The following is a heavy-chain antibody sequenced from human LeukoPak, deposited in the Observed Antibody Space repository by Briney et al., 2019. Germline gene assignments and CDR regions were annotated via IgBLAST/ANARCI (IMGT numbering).Heavy chain of an antibody. CDR3: ARAIKYYYDSSGSFYFDY. Sequence: KPSETLSLTCTVSGGSISSGSYYWNWIRQPAGKGLEWIGRIYTSGNTNYNPSLKSRVTISVDTSKNQFSLKLSSVTAADTAVYYCARAIKYYYDSSGSFYFDYWGQGTLVTVSS. J-gene: IGHJ4*02. V-gene: IGHV4-61*02. CDR1: GGSISSGSYY. CDR2: IYTSGNT. D-gene: IGHD3-22*01.